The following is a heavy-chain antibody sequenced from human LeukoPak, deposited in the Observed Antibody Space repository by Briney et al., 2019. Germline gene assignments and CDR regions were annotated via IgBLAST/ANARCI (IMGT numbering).Heavy chain of an antibody. CDR3: AKGYGESHFDS. V-gene: IGHV3-30*02. CDR2: IRFDGSNQ. Sequence: PGGSLRLSCSASGFTFRTYGMHWVRQAPGKGLEWVAFIRFDGSNQYYADSVKGRFTISRDNSNSTLSLQMNTLRGDDTAVYFCAKGYGESHFDSWGQGTLVTVSS. D-gene: IGHD5-18*01. J-gene: IGHJ4*02. CDR1: GFTFRTYG.